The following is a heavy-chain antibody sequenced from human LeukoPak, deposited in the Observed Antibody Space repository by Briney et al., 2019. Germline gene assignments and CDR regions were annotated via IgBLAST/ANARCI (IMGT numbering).Heavy chain of an antibody. V-gene: IGHV1-2*02. Sequence: ASVKVSFKASGYTFTGYYMHWVRQAPGQGLEWMGWINPNSGGTNYAQKFQGRVTMTRDTSISTAYMELSRLRSDDTAVYYCARVSRPLRYFDWLSSAYDYWGQGTLVTVSS. D-gene: IGHD3-9*01. CDR1: GYTFTGYY. CDR3: ARVSRPLRYFDWLSSAYDY. J-gene: IGHJ4*02. CDR2: INPNSGGT.